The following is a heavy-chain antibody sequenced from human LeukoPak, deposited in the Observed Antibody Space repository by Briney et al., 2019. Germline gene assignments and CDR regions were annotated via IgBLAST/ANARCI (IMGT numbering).Heavy chain of an antibody. CDR2: ISRSISDI. CDR3: ARDLYYFDTNGYYFDF. Sequence: GGSLRLSCAASGFTFSSYNMNWVRQAPGEGLEWVSSISRSISDIYYADSVKGRFTISRDNAKNSVFLQMNSVRVEDTAVYYCARDLYYFDTNGYYFDFWGQGTLVTVSS. V-gene: IGHV3-21*01. J-gene: IGHJ4*02. CDR1: GFTFSSYN. D-gene: IGHD3-22*01.